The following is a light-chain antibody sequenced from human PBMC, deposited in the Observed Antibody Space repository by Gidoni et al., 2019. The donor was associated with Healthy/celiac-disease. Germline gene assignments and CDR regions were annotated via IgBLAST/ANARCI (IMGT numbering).Light chain of an antibody. CDR2: GNS. Sequence: QSVLPQPPSVSRAPGQRVTLSCTGSSSNIGAGYDVHWYQQLPGTAPKLLIYGNSDRPSVVPDRFSGSTSGTSASLAITGLQAEYEADYYCQSYDSSLSGSPVVFGGGTKLTVL. CDR1: SSNIGAGYD. CDR3: QSYDSSLSGSPVV. J-gene: IGLJ2*01. V-gene: IGLV1-40*01.